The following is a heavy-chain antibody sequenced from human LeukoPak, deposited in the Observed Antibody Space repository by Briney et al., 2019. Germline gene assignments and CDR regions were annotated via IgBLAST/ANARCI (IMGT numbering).Heavy chain of an antibody. CDR2: ISYDGSNK. D-gene: IGHD6-13*01. CDR1: GFTFSSYG. V-gene: IGHV3-30*18. Sequence: PPGMSLRLSCAASGFTFSSYGMHWVRQAPGKGLEWVAVISYDGSNKYYADSVKGRFTISRDNSKNTLYLQMNSLRAEDTAVYYCAKRLYSSSWYGDYYYGMDVWGQGTTVTVSS. CDR3: AKRLYSSSWYGDYYYGMDV. J-gene: IGHJ6*02.